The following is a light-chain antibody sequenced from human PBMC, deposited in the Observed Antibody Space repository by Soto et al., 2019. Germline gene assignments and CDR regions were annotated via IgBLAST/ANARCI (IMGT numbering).Light chain of an antibody. CDR3: NSYTSSNTLV. CDR2: EVT. V-gene: IGLV2-14*01. J-gene: IGLJ1*01. CDR1: SHDVGRYDY. Sequence: QSALTQPASVSGSPGQSITISCTGTSHDVGRYDYVSWYQQHPGKAPKILIYEVTSRPSGVSNRFSASKSGNTASLTISGLQHEDEADYYCNSYTSSNTLVFGNGTKLTVL.